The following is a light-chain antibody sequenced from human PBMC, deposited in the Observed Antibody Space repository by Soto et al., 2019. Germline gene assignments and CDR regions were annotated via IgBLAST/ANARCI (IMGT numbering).Light chain of an antibody. CDR3: QQYGSSPRT. Sequence: EIVLTQSPGTLSSSPGERGTLSCRASQSVSSGYLAWYQQKPGQAPRLLIYDASSRATGIPDRFSGSGSGTDFTLTISRLEPEDFAVYYCQQYGSSPRTFGQGTKVDIK. V-gene: IGKV3-20*01. J-gene: IGKJ1*01. CDR1: QSVSSGY. CDR2: DAS.